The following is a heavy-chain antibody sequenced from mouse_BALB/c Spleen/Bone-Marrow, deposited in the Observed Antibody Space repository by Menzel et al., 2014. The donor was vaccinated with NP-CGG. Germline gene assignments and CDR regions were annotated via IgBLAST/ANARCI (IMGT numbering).Heavy chain of an antibody. Sequence: EVKLMESGGGLVKPGGSLKLSCAASGFTFSTYTMSWVRQTPEKRLEWVATISNGGSYTYYPDSVKGRFTISRDNAKNTLYLQMSSLKSEDTATYYCTREPLRPYFFDYWGQGTTLTVSS. CDR1: GFTFSTYT. D-gene: IGHD2-12*01. CDR3: TREPLRPYFFDY. J-gene: IGHJ2*01. CDR2: ISNGGSYT. V-gene: IGHV5-6-4*01.